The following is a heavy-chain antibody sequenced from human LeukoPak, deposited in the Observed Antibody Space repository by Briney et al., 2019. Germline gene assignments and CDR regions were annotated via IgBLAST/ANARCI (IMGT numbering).Heavy chain of an antibody. J-gene: IGHJ4*02. Sequence: SVKVSCRASGGTFSSYAISWVRQAPGQGLEWMGGIIPIFGTANYAQKFQGRVTITADESTSTAYMELSSLRSEDTAVYYCARIYYDFWSGYIYYFDYWGQGTLVTVSS. D-gene: IGHD3-3*01. CDR3: ARIYYDFWSGYIYYFDY. CDR2: IIPIFGTA. V-gene: IGHV1-69*13. CDR1: GGTFSSYA.